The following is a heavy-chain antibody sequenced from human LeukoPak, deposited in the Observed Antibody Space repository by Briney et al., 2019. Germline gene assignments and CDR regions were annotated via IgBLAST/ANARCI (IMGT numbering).Heavy chain of an antibody. V-gene: IGHV4-4*02. J-gene: IGHJ2*01. D-gene: IGHD2-2*02. CDR2: IYHSGST. Sequence: SGTLSLTCAVSGGSISSSNWWSWVRQPPGKGLEWIGEIYHSGSTNYNPSLKSRVTKSVDKSKNQFSLKLSSVTAADTAVYYCARKSPYCSSTSCYNWYFDLWGRGTLVTVSS. CDR3: ARKSPYCSSTSCYNWYFDL. CDR1: GGSISSSNW.